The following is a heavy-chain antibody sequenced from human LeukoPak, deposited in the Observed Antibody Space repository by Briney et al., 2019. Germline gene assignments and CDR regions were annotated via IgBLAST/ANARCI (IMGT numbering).Heavy chain of an antibody. D-gene: IGHD2-2*01. J-gene: IGHJ4*02. V-gene: IGHV4-31*02. CDR1: GFTFSSYA. CDR2: IYYSGST. CDR3: ARGPSYCSSTSCYVSPHFDY. Sequence: LRLSCAASGFTFSSYAMSWIRQHPGKGLEWIGYIYYSGSTYYNPSLKSRVTISVDTSKNQFSLKLSSVTAADTAVYYCARGPSYCSSTSCYVSPHFDYWGQGTLVTVSS.